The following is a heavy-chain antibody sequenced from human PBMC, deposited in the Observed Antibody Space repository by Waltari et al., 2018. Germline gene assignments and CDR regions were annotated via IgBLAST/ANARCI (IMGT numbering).Heavy chain of an antibody. V-gene: IGHV4-59*01. CDR1: GGSISSYY. CDR2: IYYSGST. D-gene: IGHD3-3*02. CDR3: ARISKNKYYFDY. J-gene: IGHJ4*02. Sequence: QVQLQESGPGLVKPSETLSLTCTVSGGSISSYYWSWIRQPPGKGLEWIGYIYYSGSTNYNPSLKRRVTISVDTSKNQFSLKLSSVTAADTAVYYCARISKNKYYFDYWGQGTLVTVSS.